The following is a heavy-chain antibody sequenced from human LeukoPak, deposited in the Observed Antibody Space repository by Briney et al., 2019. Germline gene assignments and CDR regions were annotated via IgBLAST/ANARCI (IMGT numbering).Heavy chain of an antibody. D-gene: IGHD3-10*01. V-gene: IGHV3-21*01. CDR2: ISSSGTFF. J-gene: IGHJ3*01. CDR3: ARRGDYYDALDL. Sequence: GGSLRLSCAASGFTFSTFAMIWVRQPPGKGLEWVSSISSSGTFFFYGDSVKGRFSISRDNAKNSLFLEMNRLRVEDTALYYCARRGDYYDALDLWGQGTMVTVSS. CDR1: GFTFSTFA.